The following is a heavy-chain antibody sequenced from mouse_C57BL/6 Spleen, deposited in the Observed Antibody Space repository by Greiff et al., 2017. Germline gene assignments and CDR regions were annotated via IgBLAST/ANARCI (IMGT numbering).Heavy chain of an antibody. CDR3: AREDYYGSSSYYFDY. Sequence: EVQLVESGGGLVKPGGSLKLSCAASGFTFSDYGMHWVRQAPEKGLEWVAYISSGSSTIYYADTVKGRFTISRDNAKNTLFLQMTSLRSEDTAMYYCAREDYYGSSSYYFDYWGQGTTLTVSS. J-gene: IGHJ2*01. CDR1: GFTFSDYG. V-gene: IGHV5-17*01. CDR2: ISSGSSTI. D-gene: IGHD1-1*01.